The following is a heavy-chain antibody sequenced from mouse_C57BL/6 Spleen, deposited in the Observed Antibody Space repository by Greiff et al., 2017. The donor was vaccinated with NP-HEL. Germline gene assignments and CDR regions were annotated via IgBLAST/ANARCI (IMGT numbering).Heavy chain of an antibody. Sequence: EVKLVESGGGLVKPGGSLKLSCAASGFTFSSYAMSWVRQTPEKRLEWVATISDGGGYTYYPDNVKGRFTISRDNAKNNLYLQMSHLKSEDTAMYYCARDRSGSSYDFDYWGQGTTLTVSS. V-gene: IGHV5-4*01. D-gene: IGHD1-1*01. CDR1: GFTFSSYA. CDR3: ARDRSGSSYDFDY. J-gene: IGHJ2*01. CDR2: ISDGGGYT.